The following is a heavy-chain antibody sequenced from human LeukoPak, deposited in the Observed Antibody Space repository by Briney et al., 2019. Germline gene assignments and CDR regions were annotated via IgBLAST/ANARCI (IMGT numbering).Heavy chain of an antibody. CDR3: ARGSPTDTSYDSSGYLGLDY. D-gene: IGHD3-22*01. J-gene: IGHJ4*02. Sequence: SETLSLTCTVSGGSISSYYWSWIRQPAGKGLEWIGRIYTSGSTNYNPSLKSRVTISVDTSKNQFSLKLSSVTAADTAVYYCARGSPTDTSYDSSGYLGLDYWGQGTLVTVSS. CDR1: GGSISSYY. CDR2: IYTSGST. V-gene: IGHV4-4*07.